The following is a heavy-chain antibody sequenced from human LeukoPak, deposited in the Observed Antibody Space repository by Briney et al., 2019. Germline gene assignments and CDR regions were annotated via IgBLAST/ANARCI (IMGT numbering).Heavy chain of an antibody. Sequence: GGSLRLSCAASGFTFSGYAMHWVRQAPGKGLEWVSDISGSGGSTYYADSVKGRFTISRDNSKNTLYLQMNSLRAEDTAVYYCAKDSIFGDLNYFDYWGQGTLVTVSS. CDR1: GFTFSGYA. CDR2: ISGSGGST. V-gene: IGHV3-23*01. J-gene: IGHJ4*02. D-gene: IGHD3-10*01. CDR3: AKDSIFGDLNYFDY.